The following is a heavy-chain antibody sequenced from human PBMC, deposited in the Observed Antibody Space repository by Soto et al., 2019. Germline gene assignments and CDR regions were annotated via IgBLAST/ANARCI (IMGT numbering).Heavy chain of an antibody. D-gene: IGHD3-22*01. J-gene: IGHJ4*02. CDR2: VTSSPSSM. V-gene: IGHV3-21*01. CDR3: ARGADFASSGYVLDY. Sequence: PGGSLRLSCAASGFTFSGFSMNWVRQAPGKGLEWVSSVTSSPSSMFYADSVKGRFTISRDDAKDSLFLQMNSLRADDTAVYYCARGADFASSGYVLDYWGLGTLVTVSS. CDR1: GFTFSGFS.